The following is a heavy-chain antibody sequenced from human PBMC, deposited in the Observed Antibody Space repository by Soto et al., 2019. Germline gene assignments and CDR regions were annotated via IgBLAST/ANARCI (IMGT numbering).Heavy chain of an antibody. CDR1: GFTFSSYA. J-gene: IGHJ3*02. D-gene: IGHD3-10*01. V-gene: IGHV3-23*01. CDR2: ISGSGGST. Sequence: EVQLLESGGGLVQPGGSLRLSCAASGFTFSSYAMRWVRQAPGKGLEWVSAISGSGGSTYYADSVKGRFTISRDNSKDTLYLQMNCLSAEDTGVYYCADQRLLLSPFAIWGQGTMVTVSS. CDR3: ADQRLLLSPFAI.